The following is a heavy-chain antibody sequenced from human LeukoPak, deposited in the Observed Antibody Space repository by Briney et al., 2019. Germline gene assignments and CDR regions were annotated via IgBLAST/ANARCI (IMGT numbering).Heavy chain of an antibody. D-gene: IGHD5-24*01. Sequence: GGSLRLSCAASGFTFSSYGMHWVRQAPGKGLGWVAVIWYDGSNKYYADSVKSRFTISRDNSKNTLYLQMNSLRAEDTAVYYCARGPITPLDYWGQGTLVTVSS. J-gene: IGHJ4*02. CDR3: ARGPITPLDY. V-gene: IGHV3-33*01. CDR2: IWYDGSNK. CDR1: GFTFSSYG.